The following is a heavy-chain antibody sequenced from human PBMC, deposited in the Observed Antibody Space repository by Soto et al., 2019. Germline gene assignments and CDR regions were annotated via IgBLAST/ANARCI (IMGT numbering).Heavy chain of an antibody. CDR1: DFTFSTYI. CDR2: ISATSNHI. V-gene: IGHV3-21*01. J-gene: IGHJ6*02. CDR3: ARDSITIFGGGMDV. D-gene: IGHD3-3*01. Sequence: PGGSLRLSCVASDFTFSTYIMNWVRQAPGKGLEWVAYISATSNHIYYADSLKGRFTISRDNAKSSLYLHMNSLRAEDTAVYFCARDSITIFGGGMDVWGQGTTVTVSS.